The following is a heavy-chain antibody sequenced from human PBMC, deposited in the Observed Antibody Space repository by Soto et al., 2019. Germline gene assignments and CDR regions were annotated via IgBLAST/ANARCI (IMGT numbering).Heavy chain of an antibody. D-gene: IGHD2-21*02. J-gene: IGHJ6*02. CDR3: ARYLTARKSPEHKYGMDV. CDR2: IIPIFGTA. V-gene: IGHV1-69*13. Sequence: ASVKVSCKASGGTFSSYAISWVRQAPGQGLEWMGGIIPIFGTANYAQKFQGRVTITADESTSTAYMELSSLRSEDTAVYYCARYLTARKSPEHKYGMDVWGQGTTVTVSS. CDR1: GGTFSSYA.